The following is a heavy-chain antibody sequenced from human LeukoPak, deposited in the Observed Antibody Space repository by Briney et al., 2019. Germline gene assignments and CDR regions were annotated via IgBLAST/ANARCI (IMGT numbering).Heavy chain of an antibody. CDR1: GGSFSGYY. CDR3: ARAYSSSSNWFDP. Sequence: SETLSLTCTVFGGSFSGYYWSWIRQPPDKGLEWIGEINPSGSTNYNPSLKSRVTISVDTSKNQFSLKLSSVTAADTAVYYCARAYSSSSNWFDPWGQGTLVTVSS. J-gene: IGHJ5*02. D-gene: IGHD6-13*01. V-gene: IGHV4-34*01. CDR2: INPSGST.